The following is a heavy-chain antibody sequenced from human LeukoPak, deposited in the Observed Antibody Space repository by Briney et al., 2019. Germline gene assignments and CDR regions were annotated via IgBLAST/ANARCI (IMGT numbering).Heavy chain of an antibody. J-gene: IGHJ4*02. CDR1: GGSFSGYY. Sequence: SETLSLTCAVYGGSFSGYYWSWIRQPPGKGLEWIGEINHSGSTNYNPSLKSRVTISVDTSKNQFSLKLSSVTAADTAVYYCARLAAAGTRTFDYWGQGTLVTVSS. D-gene: IGHD6-13*01. CDR2: INHSGST. V-gene: IGHV4-34*01. CDR3: ARLAAAGTRTFDY.